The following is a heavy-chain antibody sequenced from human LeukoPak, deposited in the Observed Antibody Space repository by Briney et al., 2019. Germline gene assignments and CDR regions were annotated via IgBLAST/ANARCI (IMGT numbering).Heavy chain of an antibody. J-gene: IGHJ4*02. CDR1: GFTFSGYA. D-gene: IGHD4-17*01. V-gene: IGHV3-23*01. CDR3: AKEALLSYGDYTYVEF. CDR2: LSGSGDST. Sequence: VQPGGSLRLSCVAPGFTFSGYAMSWVRQAPGKGLEWVSSLSGSGDSTYYADSVKGRFTISRDNSKNTLYLQMDSLRAEDTAIYFCAKEALLSYGDYTYVEFWGQGTLVTVSS.